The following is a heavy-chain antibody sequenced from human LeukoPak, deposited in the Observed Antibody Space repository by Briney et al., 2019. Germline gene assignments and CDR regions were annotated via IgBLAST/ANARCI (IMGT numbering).Heavy chain of an antibody. CDR3: ARGFGDNWNYYYYYYMDV. CDR1: GYTFTSYD. CDR2: MNPNSGNT. D-gene: IGHD1-20*01. Sequence: GASVKVSCKASGYTFTSYDINWLRQATGQGLEWMGWMNPNSGNTGYAQKFQGRVTMTRNTSISTAYMELSSLRSEDTAVYYCARGFGDNWNYYYYYYMDVWGKGTTVTVSS. V-gene: IGHV1-8*01. J-gene: IGHJ6*03.